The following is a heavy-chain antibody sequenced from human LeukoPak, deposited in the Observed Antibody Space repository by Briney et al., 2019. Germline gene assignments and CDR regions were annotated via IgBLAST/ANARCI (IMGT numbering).Heavy chain of an antibody. J-gene: IGHJ2*01. Sequence: SETLSLTCTVSGGSISSYYWSWIRQPPGKGLEWIGYIYYSGSTNYNPSLKCRVTISVDTSKNQFSLKLSSVTAADTAVYHCARLYGGYWYFDLWGRGTLVTVSS. CDR1: GGSISSYY. V-gene: IGHV4-59*12. D-gene: IGHD4-23*01. CDR3: ARLYGGYWYFDL. CDR2: IYYSGST.